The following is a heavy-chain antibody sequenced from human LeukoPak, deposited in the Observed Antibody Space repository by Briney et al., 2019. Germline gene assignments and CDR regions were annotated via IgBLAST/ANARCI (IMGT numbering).Heavy chain of an antibody. CDR1: GYTFTSYY. CDR2: INPSGGST. CDR3: AREEGVVSSGYPIDY. D-gene: IGHD3-22*01. J-gene: IGHJ4*02. Sequence: ASVNVSCKASGYTFTSYYMHGVRQAPGQGLEWMGLINPSGGSTSYAQKFQGRVTMTRDTSTSTVYMELSSLRSEDTAVYYCAREEGVVSSGYPIDYWGQGTLVTVSS. V-gene: IGHV1-46*01.